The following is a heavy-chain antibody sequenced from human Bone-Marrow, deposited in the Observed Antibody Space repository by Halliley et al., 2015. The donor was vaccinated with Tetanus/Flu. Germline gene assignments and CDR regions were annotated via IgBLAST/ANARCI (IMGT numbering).Heavy chain of an antibody. Sequence: QMQLVQSGAEVKKPGSSVKDSCKASGGTFNNYAINWVRRAPGQGLEWMGGIVPIFNGVTYGQHFHDRITITAEDSTGTSYMHLSGLRYEDTAAYYCARVWGAKSLDLWGHGTLVTVSS. D-gene: IGHD1-26*01. CDR3: ARVWGAKSLDL. V-gene: IGHV1-69*01. J-gene: IGHJ5*02. CDR1: GGTFNNYA. CDR2: IVPIFNGV.